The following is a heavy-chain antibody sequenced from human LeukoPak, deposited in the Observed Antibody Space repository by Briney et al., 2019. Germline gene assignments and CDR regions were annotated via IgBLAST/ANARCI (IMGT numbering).Heavy chain of an antibody. Sequence: RGSLRLSCAASGFTFSSYAMSWVRQAPGKGLEWVSAISGSGGSTYYADSVKGRFTISRDNSKNTLYLQMNSLRAEDTAVYYCAKEDDSSGYYYPSADDYWGQGTLVTVSS. CDR3: AKEDDSSGYYYPSADDY. V-gene: IGHV3-23*01. D-gene: IGHD3-22*01. J-gene: IGHJ4*02. CDR2: ISGSGGST. CDR1: GFTFSSYA.